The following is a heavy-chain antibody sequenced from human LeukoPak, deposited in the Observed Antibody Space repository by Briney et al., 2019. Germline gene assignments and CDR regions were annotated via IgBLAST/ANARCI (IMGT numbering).Heavy chain of an antibody. CDR2: ISYDGSNK. D-gene: IGHD3-22*01. Sequence: GGSLRLSCAASGFTFSSYGMHWVRQAPGKGLEWVAVISYDGSNKYYAGSVKGRFTISRDNSKNTLYLQMNSLRAEDTAVYYCAASYDSSGYYELPRAWGQGTLVTVSS. CDR1: GFTFSSYG. CDR3: AASYDSSGYYELPRA. V-gene: IGHV3-30*03. J-gene: IGHJ4*02.